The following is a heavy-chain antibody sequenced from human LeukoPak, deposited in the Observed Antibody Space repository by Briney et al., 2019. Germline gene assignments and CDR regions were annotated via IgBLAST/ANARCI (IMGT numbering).Heavy chain of an antibody. D-gene: IGHD1-26*01. CDR2: ISYYGSNK. CDR3: ERGGDYSGSNFDY. V-gene: IGHV3-30*03. Sequence: GGSLRLSCAASGFTFSCYGMHWVRQAPGKGLEWVAVISYYGSNKYYAHSGKGRFTISIDNSKNTLYLQMNRLRAEDTAVYYCERGGDYSGSNFDYWGQGTLVTVSS. J-gene: IGHJ4*02. CDR1: GFTFSCYG.